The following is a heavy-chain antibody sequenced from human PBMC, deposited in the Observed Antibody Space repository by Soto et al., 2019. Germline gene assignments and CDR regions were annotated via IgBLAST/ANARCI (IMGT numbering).Heavy chain of an antibody. CDR3: ARGETEYSSSFNYYYGMDV. CDR2: IIPIFGTA. CDR1: GGTFSSYA. V-gene: IGHV1-69*13. Sequence: SVKVSCKASGGTFSSYAISWVRQAPGQGLEWMGGIIPIFGTANYAQKFQGRVTITADESTSTAYMELRSLRSEDTAVYYCARGETEYSSSFNYYYGMDVWGQGTTVTVSS. J-gene: IGHJ6*02. D-gene: IGHD6-6*01.